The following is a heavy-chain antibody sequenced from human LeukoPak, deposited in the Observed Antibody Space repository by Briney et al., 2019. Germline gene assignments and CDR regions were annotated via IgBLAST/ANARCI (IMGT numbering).Heavy chain of an antibody. CDR3: EKAEAGVAARALGY. CDR1: GFTFDDYA. CDR2: ISWNSGSI. Sequence: AGGSLRLSCAASGFTFDDYAMHWVRQAPGKGLEWVSGISWNSGSIGYADSVKGRFTISRDNAKNSLYLQMNSLRAEDTALYYCEKAEAGVAARALGYWAQGPVVTVSS. J-gene: IGHJ4*02. D-gene: IGHD6-25*01. V-gene: IGHV3-9*01.